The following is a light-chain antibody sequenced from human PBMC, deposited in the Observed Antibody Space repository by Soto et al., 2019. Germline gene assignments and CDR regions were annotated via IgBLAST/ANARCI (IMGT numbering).Light chain of an antibody. Sequence: EIVMTQSPATLSVSPGETATLSCRASQSVSSNLAWYQQKPGQAPRLLIYGASTRATGIPARFSGSGSGTEFTLTITRLEPEDSAVYFCQQYTGPPTTLGQGTRLEIK. CDR3: QQYTGPPTT. V-gene: IGKV3-15*01. CDR2: GAS. J-gene: IGKJ5*01. CDR1: QSVSSN.